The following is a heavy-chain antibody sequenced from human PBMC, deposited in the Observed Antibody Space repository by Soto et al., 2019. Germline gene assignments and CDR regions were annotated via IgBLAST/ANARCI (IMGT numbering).Heavy chain of an antibody. CDR1: GFTFSSYA. V-gene: IGHV3-23*01. J-gene: IGHJ4*02. CDR2: ISGSGGST. D-gene: IGHD3-10*01. Sequence: GSLRLSCAASGFTFSSYAMSWVRQAPGKGLEWVSAISGSGGSTYYADSVKGRFTISRDNSKNTLYLQMNSLRAEDTAVYYCAKVLTITMVRGVTDYWGQGTLVTVSS. CDR3: AKVLTITMVRGVTDY.